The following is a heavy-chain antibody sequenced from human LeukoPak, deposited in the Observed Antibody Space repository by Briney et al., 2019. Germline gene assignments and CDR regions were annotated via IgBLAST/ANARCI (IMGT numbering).Heavy chain of an antibody. CDR1: GGSFSGYY. CDR2: INHSGST. V-gene: IGHV4-34*01. D-gene: IGHD2-8*01. J-gene: IGHJ4*02. Sequence: SETLSLTCAVYGGSFSGYYWSWIRQPPGKGLEWIGEINHSGSTNYNPSLKSRVTISVDTSKNQFSLKLTSVTAADTAVYYCARGQVLDFWGQGTLVTVSS. CDR3: ARGQVLDF.